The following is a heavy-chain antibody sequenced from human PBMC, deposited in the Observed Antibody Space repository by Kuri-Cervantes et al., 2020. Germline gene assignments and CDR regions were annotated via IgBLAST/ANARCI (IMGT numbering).Heavy chain of an antibody. V-gene: IGHV4-61*01. CDR1: GGSVSSGSYY. D-gene: IGHD6-19*01. CDR3: ARVNLRSSVYFDY. Sequence: SETLSLTCTVSGGSVSSGSYYWSWIRQPPGKGLEWIGYIYYSGSTNYNPSLKSRVTISVDTSKNQLSLKLSSVTAADTAVYYCARVNLRSSVYFDYWGQGTLVTVSS. J-gene: IGHJ4*02. CDR2: IYYSGST.